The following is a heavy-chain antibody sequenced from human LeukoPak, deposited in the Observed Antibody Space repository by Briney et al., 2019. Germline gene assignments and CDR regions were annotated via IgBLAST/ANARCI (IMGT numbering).Heavy chain of an antibody. V-gene: IGHV3-53*01. CDR2: IYSGGST. D-gene: IGHD6-13*01. J-gene: IGHJ4*02. CDR1: GFTVSSNY. CDR3: ARPYSSWYHYFDY. Sequence: GGSLRPSCAASGFTVSSNYMSWVRQAPGKGLEWVSVIYSGGSTYYADSVKGRFTISRDNAKNSLYLQMNSLRAEDTAVYYCARPYSSWYHYFDYWGQGTLVTVSS.